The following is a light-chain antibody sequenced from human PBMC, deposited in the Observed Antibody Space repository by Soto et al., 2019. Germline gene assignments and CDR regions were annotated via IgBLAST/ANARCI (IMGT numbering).Light chain of an antibody. Sequence: EIVLTQSPGTLSLAPRERATLSCRASQSVSLAWYQQKPGQAPRLLIYDISTRATGVPARFSGSGSGTEFTLSISGLQSEDFAVYFCQHYNTWPLAFGGGTKVDIK. CDR2: DIS. V-gene: IGKV3-15*01. CDR3: QHYNTWPLA. J-gene: IGKJ4*01. CDR1: QSVS.